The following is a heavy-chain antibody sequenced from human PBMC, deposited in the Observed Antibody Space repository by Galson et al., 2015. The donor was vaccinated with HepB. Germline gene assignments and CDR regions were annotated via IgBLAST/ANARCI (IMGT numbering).Heavy chain of an antibody. CDR2: ISSSSYT. CDR1: GFTFSDYY. J-gene: IGHJ5*02. D-gene: IGHD3-3*01. Sequence: SLRLSCAASGFTFSDYYMSWIRQAPGKGLEWVSYISSSSYTNYADSVKGRFTISRDNAKNSLYLQMNSLRAEDTAVYYCARDGDEDFGSGYYPMGPVDPWGRGTLVTVSS. CDR3: ARDGDEDFGSGYYPMGPVDP. V-gene: IGHV3-11*06.